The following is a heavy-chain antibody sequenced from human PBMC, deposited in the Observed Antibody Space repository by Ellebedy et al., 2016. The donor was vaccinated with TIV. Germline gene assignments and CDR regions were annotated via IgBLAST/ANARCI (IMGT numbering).Heavy chain of an antibody. CDR2: INTGNGNT. CDR3: ARDFVVVTAPGDY. J-gene: IGHJ4*02. Sequence: AASVKVSCKASGYTSTSSAMHWVRQPPGQRLEWMGWINTGNGNTKYSREFQGRVTITRDTSASTAYMELSSLRSEDTAVYYCARDFVVVTAPGDYWGQGTLVTVSS. V-gene: IGHV1-3*04. D-gene: IGHD2-21*02. CDR1: GYTSTSSA.